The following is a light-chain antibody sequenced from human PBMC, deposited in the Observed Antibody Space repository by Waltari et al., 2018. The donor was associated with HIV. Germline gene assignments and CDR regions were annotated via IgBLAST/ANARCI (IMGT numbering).Light chain of an antibody. V-gene: IGLV2-8*01. CDR2: EVN. J-gene: IGLJ1*01. CDR1: TSDIGTYNS. Sequence: QSALTQPPSASGSPGQSVPISCAGSTSDIGTYNSVSWYQQLPGQAPNLIIYEVNKRPSGVPDRFSGSKSGNTASLTVSGLQTGDEGDYYCASYAGSRPFVFGSGTKVTVV. CDR3: ASYAGSRPFV.